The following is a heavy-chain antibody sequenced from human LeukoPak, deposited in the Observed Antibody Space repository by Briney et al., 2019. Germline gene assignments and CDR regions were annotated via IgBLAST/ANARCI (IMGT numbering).Heavy chain of an antibody. CDR1: GFTFSSYG. V-gene: IGHV3-30*18. CDR2: ISYDGSNK. Sequence: GGSLRLSCAVSGFTFSSYGMHWVRQAPGKGLEWVAVISYDGSNKYYADSVKGRFTISRDNSKNTLYLQMNSLRAEDTAVYYCAELNDYWGQGTLVTVSS. CDR3: AELNDY. J-gene: IGHJ4*02.